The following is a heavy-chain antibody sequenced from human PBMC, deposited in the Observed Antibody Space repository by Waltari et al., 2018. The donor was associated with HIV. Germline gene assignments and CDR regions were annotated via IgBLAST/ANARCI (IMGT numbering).Heavy chain of an antibody. CDR2: IFSDDER. CDR1: GFSLNNPRLG. Sequence: QVTLKESGPVLVKPTDTLTLTCSVSGFSLNNPRLGVSWIRQPPGKALEWLAHIFSDDERAYSTSLKTRRTISKDTSKWQVVLTMTNMDPVDTATYYCARIRPYYDSTGFYYYYYGMDVWGHGTTVTVSS. CDR3: ARIRPYYDSTGFYYYYYGMDV. D-gene: IGHD3-22*01. J-gene: IGHJ6*02. V-gene: IGHV2-26*01.